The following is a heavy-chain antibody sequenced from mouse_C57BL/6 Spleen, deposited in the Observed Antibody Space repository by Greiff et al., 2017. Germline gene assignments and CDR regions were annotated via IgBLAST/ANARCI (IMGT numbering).Heavy chain of an antibody. CDR3: TRDTGQLRLRMDY. CDR2: ISSGGDYI. D-gene: IGHD3-2*02. J-gene: IGHJ4*01. Sequence: EVQVVESGEGLVKPGGSLKLSCAASGFTFSSYAMSWVRQTPEKRLEWVAYISSGGDYIYYADTVQGRFTISRDNARNTLYLQMSSLKSEDTAMYYCTRDTGQLRLRMDYWGQGTSVTVSS. CDR1: GFTFSSYA. V-gene: IGHV5-9-1*02.